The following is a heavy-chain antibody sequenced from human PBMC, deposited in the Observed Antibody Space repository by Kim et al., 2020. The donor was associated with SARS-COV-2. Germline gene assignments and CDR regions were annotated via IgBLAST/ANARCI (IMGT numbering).Heavy chain of an antibody. V-gene: IGHV3-23*01. CDR2: ISGSGGST. J-gene: IGHJ6*03. CDR1: GFTFSSYA. D-gene: IGHD3-3*01. Sequence: GGSLRLSCAASGFTFSSYAMSWVRQAPGKGLEWVSAISGSGGSTYYADSVKGRFTISRDNSKNTLYLQMNSLRAEDTAVYYCAKGDRLRAGSDFYYYYYYMDVWGKGTTVTVSS. CDR3: AKGDRLRAGSDFYYYYYYMDV.